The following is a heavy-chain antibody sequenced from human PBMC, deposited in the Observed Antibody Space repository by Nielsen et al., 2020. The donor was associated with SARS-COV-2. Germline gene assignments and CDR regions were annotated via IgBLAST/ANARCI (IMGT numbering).Heavy chain of an antibody. CDR3: VRIDMATISVDY. Sequence: SETLSLTCTVSGGSMKSGTYYWSWLRQHPVTGLEWLGYIYHTGTTYYNPSLRGRITISVDTSRNQFSLNLISVTAADTAVYYCVRIDMATISVDYWGRGTLVTVSS. V-gene: IGHV4-31*03. CDR2: IYHTGTT. J-gene: IGHJ4*02. CDR1: GGSMKSGTYY. D-gene: IGHD5-24*01.